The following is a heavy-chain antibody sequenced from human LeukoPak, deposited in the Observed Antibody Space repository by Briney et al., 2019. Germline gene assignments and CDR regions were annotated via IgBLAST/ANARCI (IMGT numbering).Heavy chain of an antibody. CDR3: ARAGDGYNGMVDY. D-gene: IGHD5-24*01. CDR1: GGSISSGGYY. CDR2: IYYSGST. V-gene: IGHV4-31*03. J-gene: IGHJ4*02. Sequence: SQTLSLTCTVSGGSISSGGYYWSWIRQHPGKGLEWIGYIYYSGSTYYNPSLKSRVTISVDTSKNQFSLKLSSVTAADTAVYYCARAGDGYNGMVDYWGQGTLVTVSS.